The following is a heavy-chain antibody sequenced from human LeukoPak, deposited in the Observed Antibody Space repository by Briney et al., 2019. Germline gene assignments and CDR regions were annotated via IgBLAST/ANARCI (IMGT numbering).Heavy chain of an antibody. CDR1: GDSISSGDYY. D-gene: IGHD1-1*01. V-gene: IGHV4-61*08. J-gene: IGHJ4*02. Sequence: SQTLSLTCTVSGDSISSGDYYWSWIRQPPGKGLEWIGYVYYSGSTNYNPSLKSRVTISVDTSKNQFSLKLSSVTAADTAVYYCARISRYHFDYWGQGTLVTVSS. CDR3: ARISRYHFDY. CDR2: VYYSGST.